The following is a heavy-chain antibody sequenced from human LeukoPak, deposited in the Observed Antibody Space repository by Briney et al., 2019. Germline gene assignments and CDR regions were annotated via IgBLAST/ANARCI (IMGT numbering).Heavy chain of an antibody. D-gene: IGHD3-10*01. CDR3: ARGVPPCFDP. CDR2: INEDGSTT. CDR1: GFSFSRYW. V-gene: IGHV3-74*03. Sequence: PGGSLRLSCAASGFSFSRYWMHWVRHSPGKGLVWVSRINEDGSTTTYADSVKGRFTISRDNAKNTLHLQMNSRRAEDTAVYYCARGVPPCFDPWGQGTLVTVSS. J-gene: IGHJ5*02.